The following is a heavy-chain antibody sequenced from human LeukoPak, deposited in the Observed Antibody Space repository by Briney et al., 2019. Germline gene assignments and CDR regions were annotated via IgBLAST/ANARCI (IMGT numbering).Heavy chain of an antibody. J-gene: IGHJ4*02. CDR2: ISSDGSKK. V-gene: IGHV3-30-3*01. CDR1: GFTFSSFS. D-gene: IGHD3-22*01. CDR3: AREPHYYDSSGYYTPYTDY. Sequence: GGSLRLSCAASGFTFSSFSIHWVRQALGKGLEWVAVISSDGSKKFYADSVKGRFTISRDNSKNTLYPQMNNLGPEDTAVYYCAREPHYYDSSGYYTPYTDYWGQGTLVTVSS.